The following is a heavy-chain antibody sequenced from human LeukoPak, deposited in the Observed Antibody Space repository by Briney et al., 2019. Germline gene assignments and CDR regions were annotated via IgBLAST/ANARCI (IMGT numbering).Heavy chain of an antibody. Sequence: SETLSLTGTVSGGSISSYYWSWIRQPPGKGLEWIGYIYYSGSTNYNPSLKSRVTISVDTSKNQFSLKLSSVTAADTAVYYCARSVWFGELSYQFDYWGQGTLVTVSS. J-gene: IGHJ4*02. CDR2: IYYSGST. V-gene: IGHV4-59*08. D-gene: IGHD3-10*01. CDR3: ARSVWFGELSYQFDY. CDR1: GGSISSYY.